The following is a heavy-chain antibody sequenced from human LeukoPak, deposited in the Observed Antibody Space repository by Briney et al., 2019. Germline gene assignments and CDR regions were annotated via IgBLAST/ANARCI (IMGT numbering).Heavy chain of an antibody. CDR1: GFTFSSYG. CDR2: IWYDGSNK. Sequence: GGSLRLSCAASGFTFSSYGMHWVRQAPGKGLEWVAFIWYDGSNKYHADSVKGRFTISRDNSKNTLYLQMNSLRAEDTAVYYCANRVVIIDYWGQGTLVTVSS. J-gene: IGHJ4*02. D-gene: IGHD3-3*01. V-gene: IGHV3-30*02. CDR3: ANRVVIIDY.